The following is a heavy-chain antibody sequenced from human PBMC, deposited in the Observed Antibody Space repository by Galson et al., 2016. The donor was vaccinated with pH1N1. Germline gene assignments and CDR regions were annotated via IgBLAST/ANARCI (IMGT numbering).Heavy chain of an antibody. CDR2: IIAIFGVP. CDR3: AASETYKPSSYDY. Sequence: SVKVSCKASGGIFNKYAISWVRQAPGQGLEWVGDIIAIFGVPNYAQKFQGRVTINADKSTNTAYMELSSQKSDDTAVYYCAASETYKPSSYDYWGLGTLVTVSS. V-gene: IGHV1-69*10. J-gene: IGHJ4*02. CDR1: GGIFNKYA. D-gene: IGHD3-10*01.